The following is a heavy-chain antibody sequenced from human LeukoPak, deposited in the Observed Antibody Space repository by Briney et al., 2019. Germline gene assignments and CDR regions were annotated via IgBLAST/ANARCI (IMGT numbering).Heavy chain of an antibody. V-gene: IGHV4-34*01. CDR3: ARVAAGIVGATIFDY. D-gene: IGHD1-26*01. Sequence: SETLSLTCAVYGGSFSGYYWSWIRQPPGKGLEWIGENNHSGSTNYNPSLKSRVTISVDTSKNQFSLKLSSVTAADTAVYYCARVAAGIVGATIFDYWGQGTLVTVSS. CDR1: GGSFSGYY. J-gene: IGHJ4*02. CDR2: NNHSGST.